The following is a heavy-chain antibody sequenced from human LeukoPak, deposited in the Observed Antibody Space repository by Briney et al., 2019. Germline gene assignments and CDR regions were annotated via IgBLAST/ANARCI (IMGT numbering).Heavy chain of an antibody. V-gene: IGHV3-7*01. CDR1: GFTFSSDW. CDR3: ARGGPAGVATNDY. Sequence: GGSLRLSCAASGFTFSSDWMTWVRQAPGKGLEWVGNIKPDGSERYYMDSVKGRFTISRDNARNSLYLHLNSLRAEDTAVYYCARGGPAGVATNDYWGQGTLVTVSS. J-gene: IGHJ4*02. D-gene: IGHD5-24*01. CDR2: IKPDGSER.